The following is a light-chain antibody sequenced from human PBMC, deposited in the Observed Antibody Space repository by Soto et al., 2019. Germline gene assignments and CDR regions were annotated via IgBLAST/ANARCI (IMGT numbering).Light chain of an antibody. J-gene: IGKJ1*01. CDR1: HILLHSSDNRNY. CDR2: WAS. Sequence: EILMAHFPATLAVSVCERATINFGSSHILLHSSDNRNYLTWYQQKPGQPPKFLIYWASTRQSGVPDRFSGSVSGTDFTLTINSLQAEDVAVYYCQQYYSTPWTFGQGTKVDIK. CDR3: QQYYSTPWT. V-gene: IGKV4-1*01.